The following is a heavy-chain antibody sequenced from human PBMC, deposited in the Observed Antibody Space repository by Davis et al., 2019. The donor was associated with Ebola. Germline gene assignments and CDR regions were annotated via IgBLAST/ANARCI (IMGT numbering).Heavy chain of an antibody. J-gene: IGHJ5*02. D-gene: IGHD2-15*01. CDR2: IHHSGNT. Sequence: SETLSLTCSVSGYSISSDYYWGWIRQPPGKGLEWIGSIHHSGNTYYNPSLKSRVTISVDTSKNQFSLKLSSVTAADTAVYYCARGELGYCSGGSCYWFDPWGQGTLVTVSS. CDR1: GYSISSDYY. V-gene: IGHV4-38-2*02. CDR3: ARGELGYCSGGSCYWFDP.